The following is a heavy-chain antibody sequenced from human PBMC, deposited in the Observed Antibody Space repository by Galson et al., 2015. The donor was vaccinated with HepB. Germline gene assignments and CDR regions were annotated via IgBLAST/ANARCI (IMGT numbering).Heavy chain of an antibody. CDR1: GFTVSSNY. CDR3: ARVTDYYGEYYFDY. D-gene: IGHD3-10*01. V-gene: IGHV3-66*01. Sequence: SLRLSCAASGFTVSSNYMSWVCQAPGKGLEWVSVIYSGGSTYYADSVKGRFTISRDNSKNTLYLQMNSLRAEDTAVYYCARVTDYYGEYYFDYWGQGTLVTVSS. CDR2: IYSGGST. J-gene: IGHJ4*02.